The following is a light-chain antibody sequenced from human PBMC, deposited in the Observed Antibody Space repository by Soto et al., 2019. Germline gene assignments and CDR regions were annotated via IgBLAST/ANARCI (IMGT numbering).Light chain of an antibody. CDR3: QYYESDFVV. CDR1: SGSIANNY. CDR2: ENN. Sequence: NFMLTQPHSVSESPGQTLSLSCTRSSGSIANNYVQWYQQRPGSAPTTVIYENNQRLSGVPDRFSGSTDGSSTSASLTISGLQTDDEADYYCQYYESDFVVFGGGTKLTVL. J-gene: IGLJ2*01. V-gene: IGLV6-57*04.